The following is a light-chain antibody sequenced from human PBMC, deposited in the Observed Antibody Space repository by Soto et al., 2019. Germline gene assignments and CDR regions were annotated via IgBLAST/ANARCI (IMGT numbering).Light chain of an antibody. V-gene: IGKV3-11*01. CDR3: QQRNSWPPTFT. J-gene: IGKJ5*01. CDR2: VTS. CDR1: QSVGSF. Sequence: VMTQSPGTLSLSPGERVTPSGQSRQSVGSFLAWYQQKPGQAPGLLIYVTSIRATGIPARFSVSGSGTDFTLTISSLEPEDFAVYYCQQRNSWPPTFTFGQGTRLEIK.